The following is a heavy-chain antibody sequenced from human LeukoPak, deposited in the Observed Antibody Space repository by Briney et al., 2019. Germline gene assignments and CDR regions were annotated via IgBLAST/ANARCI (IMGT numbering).Heavy chain of an antibody. V-gene: IGHV1-69*05. J-gene: IGHJ6*03. Sequence: GASVKVSCKASGGTFSSYAISWVRQAPGQGLEWMGGIIPIFGTANYAQRFQGRVTITTDESTSTAYMELSSLRSEDTAVYYCARAPEAAAGGDYYYYMDVWGKGTTVTVSS. D-gene: IGHD6-13*01. CDR3: ARAPEAAAGGDYYYYMDV. CDR2: IIPIFGTA. CDR1: GGTFSSYA.